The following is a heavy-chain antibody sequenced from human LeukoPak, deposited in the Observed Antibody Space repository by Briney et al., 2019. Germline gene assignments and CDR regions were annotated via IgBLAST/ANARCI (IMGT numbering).Heavy chain of an antibody. CDR3: ARVHCSGRGCFQRYDGFHI. CDR1: GFTFSSSG. J-gene: IGHJ3*02. CDR2: IRSDGSHK. D-gene: IGHD2-15*01. V-gene: IGHV3-30*02. Sequence: PGGSLRLSCAASGFTFSSSGMHWVRQAPGKGLEWVAFIRSDGSHKYYADSVKGRFTISRDDSKNTLYLQMNSLRAEDTAVYYCARVHCSGRGCFQRYDGFHIWGQGTVVTVSS.